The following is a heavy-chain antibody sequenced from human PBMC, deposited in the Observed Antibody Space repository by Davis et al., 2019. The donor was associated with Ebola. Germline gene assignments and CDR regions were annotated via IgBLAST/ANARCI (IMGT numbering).Heavy chain of an antibody. CDR3: ARQARVDV. Sequence: PGGSLRLSCAASGFTFNSYWMSWVRQAPGKGPEWVASIKRGDGSDIYYADSVKGRFSISRDNAKNSLYLQMNSLRVEDTAVHYCARQARVDVWGQGTLVTVSS. V-gene: IGHV3-7*01. CDR2: IKRGDGSDI. CDR1: GFTFNSYW. J-gene: IGHJ6*02.